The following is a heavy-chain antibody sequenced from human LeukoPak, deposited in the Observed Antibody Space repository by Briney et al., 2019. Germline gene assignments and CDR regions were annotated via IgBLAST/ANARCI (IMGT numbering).Heavy chain of an antibody. CDR1: GGSISSYY. J-gene: IGHJ3*02. V-gene: IGHV4-59*01. Sequence: SETLSLTCTVSGGSISSYYWSWIRQPPGKGLEWIGYIYYSGSTNYNPSLKSRVTISVDTSKNQFSLKLSSVTAADTAVYYCARDKGSPEGYCSSTSCYKYAFDIWGQGTMVTVSS. CDR2: IYYSGST. D-gene: IGHD2-2*02. CDR3: ARDKGSPEGYCSSTSCYKYAFDI.